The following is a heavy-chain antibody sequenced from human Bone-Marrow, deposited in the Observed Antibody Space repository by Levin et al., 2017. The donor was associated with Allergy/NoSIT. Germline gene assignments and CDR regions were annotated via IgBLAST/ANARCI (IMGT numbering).Heavy chain of an antibody. J-gene: IGHJ4*02. Sequence: PGGSLRLSCAASGFTFSDHVMLWVRQSPGRGLEWVSSVWSDGSSEYYADSVKGRFTVSRDNSKNTLYLQMNSLRVEDTATYYCARDGSYRFDYWGQGTPVTVSS. D-gene: IGHD3-10*01. CDR3: ARDGSYRFDY. CDR1: GFTFSDHV. V-gene: IGHV3-33*01. CDR2: VWSDGSSE.